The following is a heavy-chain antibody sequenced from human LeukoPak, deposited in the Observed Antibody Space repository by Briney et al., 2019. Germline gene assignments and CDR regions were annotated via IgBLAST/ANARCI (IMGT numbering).Heavy chain of an antibody. CDR2: IYTSGST. V-gene: IGHV4-4*07. D-gene: IGHD6-13*01. Sequence: SETLSLTCTVSGGSISSYYWSWIRQPAGKGLEWIGRIYTSGSTNYNPSLKSRVTMSVDTSKNQFSLKLGSVTAADTAVYYCARDWPIAAAGKAKNFDLWGRGTLVTVSS. CDR1: GGSISSYY. CDR3: ARDWPIAAAGKAKNFDL. J-gene: IGHJ2*01.